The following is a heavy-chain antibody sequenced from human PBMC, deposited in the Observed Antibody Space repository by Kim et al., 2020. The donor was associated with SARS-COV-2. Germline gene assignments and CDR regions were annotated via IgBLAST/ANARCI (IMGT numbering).Heavy chain of an antibody. J-gene: IGHJ4*02. CDR3: ARGVVIAYERKIPFDY. CDR2: INHSGST. Sequence: SETLSLTCAVYGGSFSGYYWSWIRQPPGKGLEWIGEINHSGSTNYNPSLRSRVTISVDTSKNQFSLKLSSVTAADTAVYYCARGVVIAYERKIPFDYWGQGTLVTVSS. D-gene: IGHD3-22*01. V-gene: IGHV4-34*01. CDR1: GGSFSGYY.